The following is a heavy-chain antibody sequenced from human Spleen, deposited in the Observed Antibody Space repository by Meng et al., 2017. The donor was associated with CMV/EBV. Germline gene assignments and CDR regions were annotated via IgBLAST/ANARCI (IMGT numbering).Heavy chain of an antibody. CDR2: ISAGGDYT. CDR3: GRVPGLGMSFYYGLDV. CDR1: GFTFSDYY. V-gene: IGHV3-11*06. D-gene: IGHD7-27*01. J-gene: IGHJ6*02. Sequence: GESLKISCAASGFTFSDYYMSWIRQAPGKGLEWVACISAGGDYTYYADSVKGRFTISRANARNSLFLQMNRLRVEDTAVYYCGRVPGLGMSFYYGLDVWGRGTTVTVSS.